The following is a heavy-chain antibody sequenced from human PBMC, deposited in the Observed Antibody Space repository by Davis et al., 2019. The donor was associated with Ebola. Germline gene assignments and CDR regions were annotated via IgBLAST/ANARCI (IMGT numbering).Heavy chain of an antibody. V-gene: IGHV5-51*01. D-gene: IGHD4-17*01. CDR1: GYSFTSYW. CDR3: ARHLRGLRGGFDY. Sequence: KVSCKGSGYSFTSYWIGWVRQMPGKGLEWMGIIYPGDSDTRYSPSFQGHITISADKSNSTAYLHWSSLKASDTAMYYCARHLRGLRGGFDYWGQGTLVTVSS. CDR2: IYPGDSDT. J-gene: IGHJ4*02.